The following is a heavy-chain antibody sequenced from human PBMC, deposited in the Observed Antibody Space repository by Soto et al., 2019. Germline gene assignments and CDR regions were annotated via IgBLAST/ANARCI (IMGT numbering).Heavy chain of an antibody. D-gene: IGHD5-18*01. J-gene: IGHJ4*02. CDR2: IKQDGSEK. CDR1: GFTFSSYW. CDR3: ANAYTYGCFDY. V-gene: IGHV3-7*01. Sequence: EVQLVESGGGLVQPGGSLRLSCAASGFTFSSYWMSWVRQAPGKGLEWVANIKQDGSEKYYVDSVKGRFTISRDNAKNSLYLQMNSLRAEDTAVYYCANAYTYGCFDYWGQGTVVTVSS.